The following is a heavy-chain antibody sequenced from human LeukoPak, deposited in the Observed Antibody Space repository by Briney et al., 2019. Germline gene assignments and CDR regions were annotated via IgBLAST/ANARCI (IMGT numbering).Heavy chain of an antibody. D-gene: IGHD6-13*01. J-gene: IGHJ4*02. CDR2: IKSKTHGGTT. CDR1: GFTFSNAW. Sequence: PGGSLRLSCAASGFTFSNAWMSWVRQGPGKGLEWVGRIKSKTHGGTTDYAAPVKGRFTISRDDSKNTLYLQINSLKTEDTAVYYCTTIAAAGQYDYWGQGTLVTVSS. V-gene: IGHV3-15*01. CDR3: TTIAAAGQYDY.